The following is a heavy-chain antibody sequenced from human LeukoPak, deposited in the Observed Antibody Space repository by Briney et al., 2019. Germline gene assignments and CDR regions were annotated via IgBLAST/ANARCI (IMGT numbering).Heavy chain of an antibody. D-gene: IGHD1-26*01. CDR1: GFTFSSYG. CDR3: AKNSGSYRLDAFDI. J-gene: IGHJ3*02. V-gene: IGHV3-30*02. Sequence: GGSLRLSCAASGFTFSSYGMHWVRQAPGKGLEWVAFIRYDGSNKYYADSVKGRFTISRDNSKNTLYLQMNSLRAEDTAVYYCAKNSGSYRLDAFDIWGQGTMVTVSS. CDR2: IRYDGSNK.